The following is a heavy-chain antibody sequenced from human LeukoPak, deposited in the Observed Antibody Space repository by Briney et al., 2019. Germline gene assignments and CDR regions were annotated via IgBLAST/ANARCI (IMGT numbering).Heavy chain of an antibody. D-gene: IGHD3-22*01. CDR1: GYLFISYG. J-gene: IGHJ3*01. Sequence: SSLKVSCKTSGYLFISYGITWVRQAPGQGLEWVGWISGYNGKTNYAEKLQGRVTMTIGTSTTTAYMELTSLRFDDTAVDYCARALRAYYDSSVYYHQPDAVDFWGQGTVVSVSS. V-gene: IGHV1-18*01. CDR3: ARALRAYYDSSVYYHQPDAVDF. CDR2: ISGYNGKT.